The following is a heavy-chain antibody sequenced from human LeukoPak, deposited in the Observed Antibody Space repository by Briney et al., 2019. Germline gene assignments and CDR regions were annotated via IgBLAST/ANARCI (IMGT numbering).Heavy chain of an antibody. CDR1: GFIFDDYA. Sequence: PGGSLRLSCAPSGFIFDDYAMHWVRQAPGKGLEWVSSVTWNSDRLDYADSVKCRFIISRDNAKNSLYLQMNNLRVEDTALYFCAKDIYRRYFDSSGRPYSYFYMDVWGKGTTVTVSS. CDR2: VTWNSDRL. V-gene: IGHV3-9*01. CDR3: AKDIYRRYFDSSGRPYSYFYMDV. D-gene: IGHD3-22*01. J-gene: IGHJ6*03.